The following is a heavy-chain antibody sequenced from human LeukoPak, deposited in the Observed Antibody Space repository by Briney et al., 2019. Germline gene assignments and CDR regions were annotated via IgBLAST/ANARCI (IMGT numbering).Heavy chain of an antibody. J-gene: IGHJ6*03. CDR2: IWYDGSNK. CDR3: AKSGPDYGDYYYYYYMDV. V-gene: IGHV3-33*06. D-gene: IGHD4-17*01. Sequence: GRSLRLSCAASGSTFSSYGMHWVRQAPGKGLEWVAVIWYDGSNKYYADSVKGRFTISRDNSKNTLYLQMNSLRAEDTAVYYCAKSGPDYGDYYYYYYMDVWGKGTTVTVSS. CDR1: GSTFSSYG.